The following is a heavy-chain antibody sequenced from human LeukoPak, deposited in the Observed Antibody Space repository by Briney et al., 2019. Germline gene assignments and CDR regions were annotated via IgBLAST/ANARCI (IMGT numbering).Heavy chain of an antibody. CDR2: IKQDGREK. CDR3: ARDGRYDFWSGYSYYYYYYMDV. V-gene: IGHV3-7*01. Sequence: GGSLRLSCAASGFTFSSYCMSWVRQAPGKGLEWVANIKQDGREKYYVDSVKGRFTISRHNAKNSLYLQMNSLRAEDTAVYYCARDGRYDFWSGYSYYYYYYMDVWGKGTTVTVSS. D-gene: IGHD3-3*01. CDR1: GFTFSSYC. J-gene: IGHJ6*03.